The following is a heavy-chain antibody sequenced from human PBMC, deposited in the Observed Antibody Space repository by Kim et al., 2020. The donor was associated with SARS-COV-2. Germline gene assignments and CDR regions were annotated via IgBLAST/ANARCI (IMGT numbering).Heavy chain of an antibody. V-gene: IGHV3-23*01. CDR2: ISGSGGST. D-gene: IGHD2-21*02. Sequence: GGSLRLSCAASGFTFSSYAMSWVRQAPGKGLEWVSAISGSGGSTYYADSVKGRFTISRDNSKNTLYLQMNSLRAEDTAVYYCAKDLDRGAYCGGDCYPGGYFDYWGQGTLVTVSS. CDR1: GFTFSSYA. CDR3: AKDLDRGAYCGGDCYPGGYFDY. J-gene: IGHJ4*02.